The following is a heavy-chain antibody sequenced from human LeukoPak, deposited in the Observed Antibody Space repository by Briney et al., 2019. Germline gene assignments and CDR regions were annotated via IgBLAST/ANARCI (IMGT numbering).Heavy chain of an antibody. CDR2: IYHSGST. CDR3: ARTWYEDYYDSSGYHYFDY. V-gene: IGHV4-38-2*02. CDR1: GYSISSGYY. Sequence: SETLSLTCTVSGYSISSGYYWGWIRQPPGKGLEWIGSIYHSGSTYYNPSLKSRATISVDTSKNQFSLKLSSVTAADTAVYYCARTWYEDYYDSSGYHYFDYWGQGTLVTVSS. D-gene: IGHD3-22*01. J-gene: IGHJ4*02.